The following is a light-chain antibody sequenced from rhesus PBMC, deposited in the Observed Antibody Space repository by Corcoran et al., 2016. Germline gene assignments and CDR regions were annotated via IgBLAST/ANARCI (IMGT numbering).Light chain of an antibody. Sequence: DIVMTQTPLSLPVTPGEPASISCRSSQSLLHSNGNTYLHWFLQKPGQSPLILIYKVTNRESGVPDRFSGSGSGTDFTLKINRVEPEDVGVYYCMPSTKALTFGGGTKVEIK. J-gene: IGKJ4*01. CDR2: KVT. V-gene: IGKV2S3*01. CDR3: MPSTKALT. CDR1: QSLLHSNGNTY.